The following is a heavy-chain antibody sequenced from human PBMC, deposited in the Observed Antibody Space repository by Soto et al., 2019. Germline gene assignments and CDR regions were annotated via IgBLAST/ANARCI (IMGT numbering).Heavy chain of an antibody. CDR1: GYTFTGYY. Sequence: ASVKVSCKASGYTFTGYYMHWVRQAPGQGLEWMGWINPNIGGTNYAQKFQGWVTMTRDTSISTAYMELSRLRSDDTAVYYCASSPLPAYCTNRLCSLHRDDPPLTRGYVDLWGRGTLVSDCS. J-gene: IGHJ2*01. CDR2: INPNIGGT. D-gene: IGHD2-8*01. CDR3: ASSPLPAYCTNRLCSLHRDDPPLTRGYVDL. V-gene: IGHV1-2*04.